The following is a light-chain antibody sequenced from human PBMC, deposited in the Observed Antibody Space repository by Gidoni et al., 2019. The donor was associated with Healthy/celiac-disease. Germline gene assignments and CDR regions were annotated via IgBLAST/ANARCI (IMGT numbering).Light chain of an antibody. J-gene: IGKJ3*01. CDR3: QQSYSNPPQFT. Sequence: DIQMTQSPSSLSASVGDRVTITCRASQGMSSYLNWYQQKPGKAPKLLIYAASSLQSGVQSRFSVSVYGTDCTLTSSILKSYDFETYYCQQSYSNPPQFTFXXXTKVEIK. CDR2: AAS. V-gene: IGKV1-39*01. CDR1: QGMSSY.